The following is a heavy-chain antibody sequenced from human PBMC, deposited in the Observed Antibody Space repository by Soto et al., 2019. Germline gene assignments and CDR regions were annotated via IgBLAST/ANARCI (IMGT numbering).Heavy chain of an antibody. Sequence: QVRLEQSGAEVKKPGSSVRVSCQASGGALTSYPIHWVRQAPGQGLEWMGVIDPIVDTSNLAENFKTRLTLTADKSTKTVYMDLTSLTSYDTDLYFCATDPRPHKLTDICGRGTQLNVSS. J-gene: IGHJ4*02. V-gene: IGHV1-69*06. D-gene: IGHD3-9*01. CDR1: GGALTSYP. CDR3: ATDPRPHKLTDI. CDR2: IDPIVDTS.